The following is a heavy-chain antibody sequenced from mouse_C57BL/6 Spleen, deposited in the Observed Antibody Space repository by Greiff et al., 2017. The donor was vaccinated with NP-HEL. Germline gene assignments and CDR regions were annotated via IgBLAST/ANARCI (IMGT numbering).Heavy chain of an antibody. CDR2: IDPETGGT. D-gene: IGHD1-1*01. CDR3: TPLTTVVATYYFDY. V-gene: IGHV1-15*01. J-gene: IGHJ2*01. Sequence: VQLQQSGAELVRPGASVTLSCKASGYTFTDYEMHWVKQTPVHGLEWIGAIDPETGGTAYNQKFKGKAILTADKSSSTAYMELRSLTSEDSAVYYCTPLTTVVATYYFDYWGQSTTLTVSS. CDR1: GYTFTDYE.